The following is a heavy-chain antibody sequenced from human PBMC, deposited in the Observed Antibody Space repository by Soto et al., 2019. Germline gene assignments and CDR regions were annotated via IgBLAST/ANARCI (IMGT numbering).Heavy chain of an antibody. CDR3: ARGAHSSGWDDAFDI. D-gene: IGHD6-19*01. CDR1: GFTFSSYT. CDR2: ISQSSSYI. J-gene: IGHJ3*02. Sequence: GGSLRLSCAASGFTFSSYTLDWVRQAPGRGLEWVASISQSSSYIYYADSVKGRFTISRDNAKNSLYLQMNSLRAEDTAVYYCARGAHSSGWDDAFDIWGQGTMVTVSS. V-gene: IGHV3-21*01.